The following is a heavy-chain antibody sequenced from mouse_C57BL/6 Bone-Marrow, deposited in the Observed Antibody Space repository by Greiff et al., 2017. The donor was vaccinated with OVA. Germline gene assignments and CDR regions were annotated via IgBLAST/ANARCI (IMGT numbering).Heavy chain of an antibody. J-gene: IGHJ1*03. Sequence: VKLMESGAELARPGASVKLSCKASGYTFTSYGISWVKQRTGQGLEWIGEIYPRSGNTYYNEKFKGKATLTADKSSSTAYMELRSLTSEDSAVYFCARKDDGYYYWYFDVWGTGTTVTVSS. CDR1: GYTFTSYG. D-gene: IGHD2-3*01. V-gene: IGHV1-81*01. CDR3: ARKDDGYYYWYFDV. CDR2: IYPRSGNT.